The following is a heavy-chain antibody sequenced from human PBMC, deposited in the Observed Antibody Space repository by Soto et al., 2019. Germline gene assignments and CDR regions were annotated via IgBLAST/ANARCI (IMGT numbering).Heavy chain of an antibody. Sequence: EVQLLESGGDLVQPGGSLRLSCAASEFTFSSYAMNWVRQAPGKGLEWVSVISGGGGTTYYADSVKGRFRISRDNSKKTRYLQMTSLRVEDTAVYYCAKGKVAYDNSGLQYFYYFPMNVWGQGTTVTVSS. CDR3: AKGKVAYDNSGLQYFYYFPMNV. D-gene: IGHD3-22*01. CDR2: ISGGGGTT. J-gene: IGHJ6*02. CDR1: EFTFSSYA. V-gene: IGHV3-23*01.